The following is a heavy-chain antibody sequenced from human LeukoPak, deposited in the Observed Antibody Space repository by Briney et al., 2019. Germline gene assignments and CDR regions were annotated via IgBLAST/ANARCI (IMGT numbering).Heavy chain of an antibody. CDR1: GITFSDYS. CDR2: IDGSGGTI. J-gene: IGHJ4*02. Sequence: GGSLRLSCAASGITFSDYSMNWVRQAPGKGLEWVSYIDGSGGTIYYADSVKGRFTISRDNAKNSLDLQMNSLRDEDTAVYYCSRRFDCWGQGTLVTVSS. V-gene: IGHV3-48*02. CDR3: SRRFDC.